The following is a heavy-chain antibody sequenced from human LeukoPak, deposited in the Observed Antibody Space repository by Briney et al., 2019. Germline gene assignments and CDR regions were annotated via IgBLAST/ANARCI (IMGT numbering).Heavy chain of an antibody. D-gene: IGHD4-23*01. CDR1: GFTFTSSA. CDR2: IVVGSGNT. V-gene: IGHV1-58*02. Sequence: SVKVSCKASGFTFTSSAMQWVRQARGQRLEWIGWIVVGSGNTNYAQKFQERVTMTRDTSTSTVYMELSSLRSEDTAVYYCARSHITTVVTPDAFDIWGQGTMVTVSS. CDR3: ARSHITTVVTPDAFDI. J-gene: IGHJ3*02.